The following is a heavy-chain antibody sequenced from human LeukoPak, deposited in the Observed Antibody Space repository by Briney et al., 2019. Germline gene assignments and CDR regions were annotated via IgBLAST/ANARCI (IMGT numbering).Heavy chain of an antibody. V-gene: IGHV3-30-3*01. D-gene: IGHD6-13*01. Sequence: QPGGSLRLSCAASGFTFTNYAMHWVRQAPGKGLEWVALVSYDGNSKYYADSVKGRFTISRDNSKNTLFLQMTSLRPEDTALYYCARVHSSSWYCCSDYWGQGTLVTVSS. J-gene: IGHJ4*02. CDR2: VSYDGNSK. CDR3: ARVHSSSWYCCSDY. CDR1: GFTFTNYA.